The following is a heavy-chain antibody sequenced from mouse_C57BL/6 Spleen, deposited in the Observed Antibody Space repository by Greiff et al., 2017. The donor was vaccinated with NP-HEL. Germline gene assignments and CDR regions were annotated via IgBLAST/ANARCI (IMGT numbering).Heavy chain of an antibody. J-gene: IGHJ3*01. D-gene: IGHD2-5*01. Sequence: EVQLQQSGPELVKPGASVKISCKASGYTFTDYYMNWVKQSHGKSLEWIGDINPNNGGTRYNQKFKGKATLTVDKSSSTAYMELRSLTSEDSAVYYCARGYSNYPSFAYWGQGTLVTVSA. V-gene: IGHV1-26*01. CDR1: GYTFTDYY. CDR2: INPNNGGT. CDR3: ARGYSNYPSFAY.